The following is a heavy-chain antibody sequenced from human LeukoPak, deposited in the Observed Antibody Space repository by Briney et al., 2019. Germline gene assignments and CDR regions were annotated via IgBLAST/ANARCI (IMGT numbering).Heavy chain of an antibody. CDR3: ARDSSGYYGFFDY. Sequence: SETLSLTCTVSGGSISSYYWSWIRQPPGKGLEWIGNIYDSGNTKYNPSLKSRVTISVDTSKNQFSLKLTSVTAADTAVYYCARDSSGYYGFFDYWGQGTLVTVSS. CDR2: IYDSGNT. J-gene: IGHJ4*02. D-gene: IGHD3-22*01. CDR1: GGSISSYY. V-gene: IGHV4-59*01.